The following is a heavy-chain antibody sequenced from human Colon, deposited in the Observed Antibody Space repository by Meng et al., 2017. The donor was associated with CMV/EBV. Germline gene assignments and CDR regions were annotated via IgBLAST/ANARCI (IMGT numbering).Heavy chain of an antibody. V-gene: IGHV3-53*01. Sequence: GSLRLSCAASGFSVTSNYMTWVRQAPGKGLEWVSFIRNDGSTTYTASVQGRFTISRDNSKNTVYLQMNSLRAEDTALYYCARACRQVSNCYLDSWGQGTQVTVSS. D-gene: IGHD4-11*01. CDR3: ARACRQVSNCYLDS. J-gene: IGHJ4*02. CDR2: IRNDGST. CDR1: GFSVTSNY.